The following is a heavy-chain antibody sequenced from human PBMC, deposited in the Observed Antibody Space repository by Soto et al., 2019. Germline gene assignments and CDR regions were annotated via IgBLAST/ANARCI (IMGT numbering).Heavy chain of an antibody. J-gene: IGHJ4*02. CDR1: GFTFSSYA. CDR2: ISYDGSNK. D-gene: IGHD6-19*01. CDR3: ARGLLFLAVAGTLFDY. Sequence: PGGSLRLSCAASGFTFSSYAMHWVRQAPGKGLEWVAVISYDGSNKYYADSVKGRFTISRDNSKNTLYLQMNSLRAEDTAVYYCARGLLFLAVAGTLFDYWGQGTLVTVSS. V-gene: IGHV3-30-3*01.